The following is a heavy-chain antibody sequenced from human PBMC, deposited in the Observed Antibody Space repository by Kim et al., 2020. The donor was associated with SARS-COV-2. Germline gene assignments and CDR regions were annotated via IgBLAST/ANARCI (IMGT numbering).Heavy chain of an antibody. Sequence: GGSLRLSCVASGFTFDTYAMSWVRQAPGKGLECFSVISGGALNKFYADSVRGRFTISRDNSKDTLYLQMNSLRDEDTALYYCAKMVIMDGYNYFYYYAMDVWGQGTTVTVSS. CDR1: GFTFDTYA. CDR2: ISGGALNK. V-gene: IGHV3-23*01. J-gene: IGHJ6*02. CDR3: AKMVIMDGYNYFYYYAMDV. D-gene: IGHD2-21*01.